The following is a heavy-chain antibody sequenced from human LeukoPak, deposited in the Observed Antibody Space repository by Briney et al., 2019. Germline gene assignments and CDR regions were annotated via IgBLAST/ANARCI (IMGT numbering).Heavy chain of an antibody. J-gene: IGHJ4*02. V-gene: IGHV3-23*01. CDR3: AKGNPYYYDSSGYYLGPYYFDY. CDR1: GFTFRSYG. CDR2: ISGSGGST. Sequence: GGSLTLSCAATGFTFRSYGMSWVRQVPGKGLEWVSVISGSGGSTYYADSVKGRFTISRDNTKNTLYLQMNSLRAEDTAVYYCAKGNPYYYDSSGYYLGPYYFDYWGQGTLVTVSS. D-gene: IGHD3-22*01.